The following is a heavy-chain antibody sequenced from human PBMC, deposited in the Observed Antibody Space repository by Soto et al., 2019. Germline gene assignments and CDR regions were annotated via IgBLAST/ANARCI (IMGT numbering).Heavy chain of an antibody. CDR3: ARDPYCGGDCYSNYGMDV. Sequence: ASVKVSCKASGYTFTSYYMHWVRQAPEQGLEWMGIINPSGGSTSYAQKFQGRVTMTRDTSMSTVYMELSSLRSEDTAVYYCARDPYCGGDCYSNYGMDVWGQGTTVNVSS. D-gene: IGHD2-21*02. CDR2: INPSGGST. V-gene: IGHV1-46*01. CDR1: GYTFTSYY. J-gene: IGHJ6*01.